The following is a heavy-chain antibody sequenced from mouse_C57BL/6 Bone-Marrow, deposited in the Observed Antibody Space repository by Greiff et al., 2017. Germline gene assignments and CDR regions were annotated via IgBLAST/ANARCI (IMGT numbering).Heavy chain of an antibody. CDR1: GFNIKDDY. J-gene: IGHJ3*01. CDR3: TTNFYGSPPFAY. Sequence: EVQLQQSGAELVRPGASVKLSCTASGFNIKDDYMHWVKQRPEQGLEWIGWIDPESGDTEYASKFQGKATITADTSSNTAYLQLSSLTSEDTAVYYCTTNFYGSPPFAYWGQGTLVTVSA. CDR2: IDPESGDT. V-gene: IGHV14-4*01. D-gene: IGHD1-1*01.